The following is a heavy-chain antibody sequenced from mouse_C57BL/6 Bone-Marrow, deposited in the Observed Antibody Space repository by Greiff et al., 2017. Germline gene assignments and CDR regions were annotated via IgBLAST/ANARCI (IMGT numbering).Heavy chain of an antibody. V-gene: IGHV1-81*01. D-gene: IGHD1-1*01. Sequence: VQLVESGAELARPGASVKLSCKASGYTFTSYGISWVKQRTGQGLEWIGEIYPRSGNTYYNEKFKGKATLTADKSSSTAYMELRSLTSEDSAVYFCASPEAHYYGSSYGAWFAYWGQGTLVTVSA. J-gene: IGHJ3*01. CDR1: GYTFTSYG. CDR3: ASPEAHYYGSSYGAWFAY. CDR2: IYPRSGNT.